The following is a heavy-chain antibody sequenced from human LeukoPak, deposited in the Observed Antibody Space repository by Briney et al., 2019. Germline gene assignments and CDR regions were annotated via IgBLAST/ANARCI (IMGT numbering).Heavy chain of an antibody. CDR3: ARTTIFGVVIRFEY. CDR1: GGSISSYY. J-gene: IGHJ4*02. V-gene: IGHV4-59*08. Sequence: PSETLSLTCTVSGGSISSYYWSWIRQPPGKGLEWIGYIYYSGSTNYNPSLKSRVTISVDTSENQFSLKLSSVTAADTAVYYCARTTIFGVVIRFEYWGQGTLVTVSS. D-gene: IGHD3-3*01. CDR2: IYYSGST.